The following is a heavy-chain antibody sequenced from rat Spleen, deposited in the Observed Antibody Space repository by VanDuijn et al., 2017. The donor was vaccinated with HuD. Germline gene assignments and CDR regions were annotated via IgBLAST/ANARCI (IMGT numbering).Heavy chain of an antibody. J-gene: IGHJ2*01. D-gene: IGHD3-1*01. CDR1: GYSITSNY. Sequence: EVQLQESGPGLVKPSQSLSLTCSVTGYSITSNYWGWIRKFPGNKMEWMGFITYSGTTTYNPSLKSRISITLDTSKNQFFLQLNSVTTEDTATYYCARHRTPYWGQGVMVTVSS. CDR2: ITYSGTT. CDR3: ARHRTPY. V-gene: IGHV3-1*01.